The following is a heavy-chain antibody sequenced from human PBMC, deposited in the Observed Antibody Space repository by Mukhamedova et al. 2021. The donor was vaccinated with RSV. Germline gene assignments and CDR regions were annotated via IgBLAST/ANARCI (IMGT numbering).Heavy chain of an antibody. Sequence: NTNDNPSLKSRLTISVDTSKNQFSLQLSSVTAADTAVYYCARGAGGSSGWSHFYYWGQGTLVTVSS. CDR2: NT. V-gene: IGHV4-34*01. J-gene: IGHJ4*02. D-gene: IGHD6-19*01. CDR3: ARGAGGSSGWSHFYY.